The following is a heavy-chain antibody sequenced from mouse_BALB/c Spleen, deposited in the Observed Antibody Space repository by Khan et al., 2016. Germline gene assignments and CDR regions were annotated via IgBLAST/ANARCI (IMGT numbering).Heavy chain of an antibody. CDR2: ISSGGSYT. Sequence: EVELVESGGCLVKPGGSLKLSCVASGFTFSSYAMSWVRQSPEKRLEWVAEISSGGSYTYYPDTVTGRFTISRDNAKNTPYLEMSSLRCEDTAMYYCAREGDAMDYWGQGTSVTVSS. D-gene: IGHD3-3*01. CDR3: AREGDAMDY. V-gene: IGHV5-9-4*01. CDR1: GFTFSSYA. J-gene: IGHJ4*01.